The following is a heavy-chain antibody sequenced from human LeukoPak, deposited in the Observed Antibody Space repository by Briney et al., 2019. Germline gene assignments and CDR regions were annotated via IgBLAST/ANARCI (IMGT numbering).Heavy chain of an antibody. V-gene: IGHV4-59*08. CDR3: ARHHPSWYYYDSSGYPTLGWFDP. Sequence: SETLSLTCTVSGGSVSSYYWSWIRQPPGKGLEWIGYIYYSGSTDYNPSLKSRVTISVDTSKNQFSLKLSSVTAADTAVYYCARHHPSWYYYDSSGYPTLGWFDPWGQGTLVTVSS. CDR2: IYYSGST. D-gene: IGHD3-22*01. J-gene: IGHJ5*02. CDR1: GGSVSSYY.